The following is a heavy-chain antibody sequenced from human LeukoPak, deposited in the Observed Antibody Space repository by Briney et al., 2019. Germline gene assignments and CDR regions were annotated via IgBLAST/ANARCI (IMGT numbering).Heavy chain of an antibody. D-gene: IGHD5-18*01. V-gene: IGHV4-39*07. CDR3: ARGSRGYSYG. J-gene: IGHJ4*02. CDR2: IYDSGST. CDR1: GGSISSNNYF. Sequence: SSETLSLTCTVSGGSISSNNYFWGWIRQPPGKGLEWIGSIYDSGSTYYNPSLKSRVTISVDTSKNQFSLKLSSVTAADTAVYYCARGSRGYSYGWGQGTLVTVSS.